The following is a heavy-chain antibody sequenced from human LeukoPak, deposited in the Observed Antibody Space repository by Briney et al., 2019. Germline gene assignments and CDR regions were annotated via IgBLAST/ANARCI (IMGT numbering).Heavy chain of an antibody. V-gene: IGHV3-53*01. Sequence: GGSLRLSCAASGFTVSSNYMSWVRQAPGKGLEWVSVIYSGGSTYYADSVKGRFIISRDNSKNTLYLQMNSLRAEDTAVYYCARLGIQLWFDPWGQGTLVTVSS. CDR3: ARLGIQLWFDP. CDR2: IYSGGST. D-gene: IGHD5-18*01. J-gene: IGHJ5*02. CDR1: GFTVSSNY.